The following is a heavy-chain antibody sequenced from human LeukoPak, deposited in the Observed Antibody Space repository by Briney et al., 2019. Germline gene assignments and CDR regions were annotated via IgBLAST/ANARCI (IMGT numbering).Heavy chain of an antibody. D-gene: IGHD3-22*01. CDR2: ISSSSNI. Sequence: GGSLRLSCAASGFTFRNYGMNWVRQAPGRGLEWVSYISSSSNIAYADSVKGRFTISRDNVKNSLYLQINSLRVEDTSVYYCAKTYYYDSSGSDDAFNIWGQGTMVTVSS. J-gene: IGHJ3*02. CDR1: GFTFRNYG. CDR3: AKTYYYDSSGSDDAFNI. V-gene: IGHV3-21*05.